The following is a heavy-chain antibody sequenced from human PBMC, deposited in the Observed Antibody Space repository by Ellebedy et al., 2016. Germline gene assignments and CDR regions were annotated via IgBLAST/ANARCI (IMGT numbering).Heavy chain of an antibody. D-gene: IGHD3-16*01. CDR2: IIPILSIT. CDR3: AREGGRGEVLYNWFDP. V-gene: IGHV1-69*04. Sequence: ASVKVSCKASGGTFISYAISWVRQAPGQGLEWMGRIIPILSITNYAQKFQGRVTITADKSTSTAYMELSSLKASDTAMYYCAREGGRGEVLYNWFDPWGQGTLVTVSS. CDR1: GGTFISYA. J-gene: IGHJ5*02.